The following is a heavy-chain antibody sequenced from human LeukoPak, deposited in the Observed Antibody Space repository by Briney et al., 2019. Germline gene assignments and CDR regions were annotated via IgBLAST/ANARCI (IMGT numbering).Heavy chain of an antibody. D-gene: IGHD3-16*01. Sequence: SETLSLTCSVSGGSISSYYWSWIRQPPGKGLEWIGYIYYGGSTNSNPSLKSRVTISADTSKNLFSLKLSSVTAADTAVYYCARSRLGWFDPWGQGTLVTISS. CDR2: IYYGGST. V-gene: IGHV4-59*01. CDR1: GGSISSYY. CDR3: ARSRLGWFDP. J-gene: IGHJ5*02.